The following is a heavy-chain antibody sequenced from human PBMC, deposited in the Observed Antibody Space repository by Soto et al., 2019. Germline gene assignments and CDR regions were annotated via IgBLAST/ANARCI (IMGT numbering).Heavy chain of an antibody. CDR2: INHSGST. CDR1: GGSFSGYY. CDR3: ARASFYYYYDVDV. J-gene: IGHJ6*03. V-gene: IGHV4-34*01. Sequence: QVQLQQWGAGLLKPSETLSLTCAVYGGSFSGYYWSWIRQPPGKGLEWIGEINHSGSTNYNPSLKSRVTISVDTSKNQFSLKLSSVTAADTAVYYCARASFYYYYDVDVWGKGTTVTVSS.